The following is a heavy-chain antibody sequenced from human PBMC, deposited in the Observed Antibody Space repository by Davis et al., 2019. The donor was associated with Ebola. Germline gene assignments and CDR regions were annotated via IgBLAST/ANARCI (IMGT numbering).Heavy chain of an antibody. V-gene: IGHV1-18*04. CDR2: ISAYNGNT. J-gene: IGHJ5*02. CDR3: ARDLRLGELSLKRFDP. D-gene: IGHD3-16*02. Sequence: ASVKVSCKTSGYPFTSYGISWVRQAPGQGLEWMGWISAYNGNTNYAQKLQGRVTMTTDTSTSTAYMELRSLRSDDTAVYYCARDLRLGELSLKRFDPWGQGTLVTVSS. CDR1: GYPFTSYG.